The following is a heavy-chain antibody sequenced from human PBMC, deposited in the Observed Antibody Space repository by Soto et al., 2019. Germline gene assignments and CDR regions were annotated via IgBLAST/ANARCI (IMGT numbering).Heavy chain of an antibody. CDR3: ARGSRQIGTVTALYFYYAMDV. CDR1: GGSFSGYY. CDR2: INHGGST. J-gene: IGHJ6*02. V-gene: IGHV4-34*01. Sequence: SETLSLTCVVYGGSFSGYYWRWIRQPPGKGLEWIGEINHGGSTKYNPSLKRRVTISVDTSKNQFSLKVSSVTVADTAVYYCARGSRQIGTVTALYFYYAMDVWGQGTTVTVSS. D-gene: IGHD4-4*01.